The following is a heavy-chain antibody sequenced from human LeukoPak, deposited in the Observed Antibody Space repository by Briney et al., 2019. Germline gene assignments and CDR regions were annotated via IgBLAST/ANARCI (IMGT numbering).Heavy chain of an antibody. CDR2: MWYDGSNK. CDR1: GFTFSSYG. J-gene: IGHJ4*02. V-gene: IGHV3-33*01. Sequence: GGSLRLSCAASGFTFSSYGMHWVRQAPGKGLEWVAVMWYDGSNKYYADSVKGRFTISRDNSKNTLYLQMNSLRAEDTAVYYCAREPYRGGFDYWGQGTLVTVSS. CDR3: AREPYRGGFDY. D-gene: IGHD3-10*01.